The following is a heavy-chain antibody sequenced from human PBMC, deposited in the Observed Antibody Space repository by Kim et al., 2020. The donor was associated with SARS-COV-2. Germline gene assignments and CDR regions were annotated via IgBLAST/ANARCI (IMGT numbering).Heavy chain of an antibody. J-gene: IGHJ3*02. Sequence: LKSRVTISVDTSKNQFSLKLSSVTAADTAVYYCARRRGESIVGATDAFDIWGQGTMVTVSS. D-gene: IGHD1-26*01. V-gene: IGHV4-39*01. CDR3: ARRRGESIVGATDAFDI.